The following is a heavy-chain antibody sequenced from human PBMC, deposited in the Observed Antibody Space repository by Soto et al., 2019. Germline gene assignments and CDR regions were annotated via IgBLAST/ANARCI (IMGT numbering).Heavy chain of an antibody. Sequence: QVQLQESGPGLVKPSQTLSLTCTVSGGSISSGDYYWSWIRQPPGKGLEWIGYIYYSGSTYYNPSLQRRVTLSIDTSQNPFSLKLSSVTAADTAVYYCARGVGDDYGDYRWGWFDPWGQGTLVTVSS. J-gene: IGHJ5*02. D-gene: IGHD4-17*01. CDR1: GGSISSGDYY. CDR2: IYYSGST. CDR3: ARGVGDDYGDYRWGWFDP. V-gene: IGHV4-30-4*01.